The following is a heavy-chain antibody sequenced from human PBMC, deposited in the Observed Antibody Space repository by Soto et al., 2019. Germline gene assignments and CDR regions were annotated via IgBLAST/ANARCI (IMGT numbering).Heavy chain of an antibody. J-gene: IGHJ4*02. CDR2: ISGDGTTT. CDR3: AIQDCTNDVCLEAAVTVGGALEY. D-gene: IGHD2-8*01. Sequence: EVQLVESGGGLVQPGKALRLSCAASGFTFSKYWMHWVRQAPGKGPVWVSYISGDGTTTDYADSVKGRFPISRDNANNTLYLQMDSLRVEDTAVYYCAIQDCTNDVCLEAAVTVGGALEYWGQGAQVTVTS. CDR1: GFTFSKYW. V-gene: IGHV3-74*01.